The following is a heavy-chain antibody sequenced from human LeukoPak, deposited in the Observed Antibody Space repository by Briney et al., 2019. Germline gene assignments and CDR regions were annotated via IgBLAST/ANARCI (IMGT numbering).Heavy chain of an antibody. CDR1: GFTFSNYW. CDR2: INTDGSTS. V-gene: IGHV3-74*01. Sequence: GGSLRLSCAASGFTFSNYWMHWVRQAPGKGLVWVSHINTDGSTSVYADSVKGRFTISRDNAKNTLYLQMNSLRPEDTAIYYCARSGGYIDYWGQGTLVTVSS. D-gene: IGHD3-22*01. J-gene: IGHJ4*02. CDR3: ARSGGYIDY.